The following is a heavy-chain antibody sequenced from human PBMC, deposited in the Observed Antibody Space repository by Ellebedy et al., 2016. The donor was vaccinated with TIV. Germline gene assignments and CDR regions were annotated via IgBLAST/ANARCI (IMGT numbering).Heavy chain of an antibody. Sequence: ASVKVSCXASGYTFSSYFMHWVRQAPGQGLEWMGIINPSGGSTSYAQKFQGRVTLTRDTSTSTVYMELSSLRSEDTAVHYCARDLFGGVTADYWGQGTLVTVSS. J-gene: IGHJ4*02. CDR2: INPSGGST. CDR1: GYTFSSYF. D-gene: IGHD3-16*01. CDR3: ARDLFGGVTADY. V-gene: IGHV1-46*01.